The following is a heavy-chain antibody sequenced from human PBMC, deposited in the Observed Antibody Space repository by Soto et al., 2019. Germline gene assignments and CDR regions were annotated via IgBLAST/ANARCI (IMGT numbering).Heavy chain of an antibody. J-gene: IGHJ5*02. CDR3: AGDSEYNWNYNWFDP. D-gene: IGHD1-7*01. Sequence: QVQLVQSGAEVKKPGASVKVSCKASGYTFTSYGISWVRQAPGQGLEWMGWISTYNGNTNFTQKLQGRVTMTTNTSTSTAYMELRSLRSDDTAVYYCAGDSEYNWNYNWFDPWGQGTLVTVSS. CDR1: GYTFTSYG. CDR2: ISTYNGNT. V-gene: IGHV1-18*01.